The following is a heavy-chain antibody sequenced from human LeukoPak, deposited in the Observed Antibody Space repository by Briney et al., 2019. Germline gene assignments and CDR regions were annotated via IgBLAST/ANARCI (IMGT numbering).Heavy chain of an antibody. D-gene: IGHD5-18*01. CDR2: IHYSGST. J-gene: IGHJ3*02. Sequence: PSETLSLTCSVSGGSISSNSYYWGWIRQPPGKGLEWIGSIHYSGSTNYNPSLKSRLTISVDTSKNQFSLKLSSVTAADTAVYYCARQPTTPTVKWRFPKPDAFDIWGQGTMVTVSS. CDR1: GGSISSNSYY. V-gene: IGHV4-39*01. CDR3: ARQPTTPTVKWRFPKPDAFDI.